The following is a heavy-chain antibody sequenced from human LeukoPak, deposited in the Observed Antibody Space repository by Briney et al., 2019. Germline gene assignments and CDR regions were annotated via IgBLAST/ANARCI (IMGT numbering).Heavy chain of an antibody. J-gene: IGHJ6*02. CDR1: GYTFTSYD. D-gene: IGHD1-26*01. Sequence: ASVKVSCKASGYTFTSYDINWMRQATGQGLEWMGWMNPNSGNTGYAQKFQGRVTMTRNTSISTAYMELSSLRSEDTAVYYCARALSGSYYYYYGMDVWGQGTTVTVSS. V-gene: IGHV1-8*01. CDR3: ARALSGSYYYYYGMDV. CDR2: MNPNSGNT.